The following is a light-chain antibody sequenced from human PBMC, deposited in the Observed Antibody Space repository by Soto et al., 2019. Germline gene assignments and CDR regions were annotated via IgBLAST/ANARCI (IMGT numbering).Light chain of an antibody. CDR1: SXDIAPYNY. CDR2: EVS. Sequence: QSVLTQPASVSGSPGQSLTISCTGTSXDIAPYNYVSWYQQHPGKAPKLIIYEVSYRPSGISNRFSGSKSGNTASLTISGLQAEDEADYYCSSYTSSTNYVFGTGTKVNLL. J-gene: IGLJ1*01. V-gene: IGLV2-14*01. CDR3: SSYTSSTNYV.